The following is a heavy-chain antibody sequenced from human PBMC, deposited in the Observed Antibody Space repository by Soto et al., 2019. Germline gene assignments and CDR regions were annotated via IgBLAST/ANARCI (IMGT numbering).Heavy chain of an antibody. Sequence: QVQLVQSGAEVKKPGSSVKVSCKASGGTFSSYAISWVRQAPGQGLEWMGGIIPIFGTANYAQKFQGRVTITADESTSRAYMELSSLRSEDTAVYYFARRGYCSGGSCHDPLHYYYYGMDVWGQGTTVTVSS. CDR1: GGTFSSYA. V-gene: IGHV1-69*01. CDR2: IIPIFGTA. CDR3: ARRGYCSGGSCHDPLHYYYYGMDV. J-gene: IGHJ6*02. D-gene: IGHD2-15*01.